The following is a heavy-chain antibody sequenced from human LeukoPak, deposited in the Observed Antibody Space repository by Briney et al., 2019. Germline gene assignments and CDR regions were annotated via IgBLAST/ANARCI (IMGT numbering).Heavy chain of an antibody. V-gene: IGHV1-2*02. CDR2: INPNSGGT. D-gene: IGHD1-26*01. CDR1: GYTFTGYY. Sequence: ASVKVSCKASGYTFTGYYMHWVRQAPGQGLEWMGWINPNSGGTNYAQKFQGRVTMTRDTSISTAYMELSRLRSEDTAVYYCARGRTYSGSYPFDYWGQGTLVTVSS. CDR3: ARGRTYSGSYPFDY. J-gene: IGHJ4*02.